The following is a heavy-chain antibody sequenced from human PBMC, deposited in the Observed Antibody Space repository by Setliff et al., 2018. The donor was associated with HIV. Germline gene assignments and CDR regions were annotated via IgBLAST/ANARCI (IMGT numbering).Heavy chain of an antibody. V-gene: IGHV4-34*01. CDR2: INHSEST. J-gene: IGHJ2*01. D-gene: IGHD6-25*01. Sequence: KPSETLSLTCAVYGESFSNYYWSWIRQSPGKGLEWIGEINHSESTNYNPSLKSRVTISVDTSKKQFSLTLNSMTAADTAVYYCARDQRLPGVQPPYWYFDLWGRGTLVTVSS. CDR1: GESFSNYY. CDR3: ARDQRLPGVQPPYWYFDL.